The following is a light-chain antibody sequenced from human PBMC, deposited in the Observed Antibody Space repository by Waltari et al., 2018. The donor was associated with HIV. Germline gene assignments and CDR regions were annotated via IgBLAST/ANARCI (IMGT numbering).Light chain of an antibody. V-gene: IGLV2-23*01. CDR1: RSDVGSYHL. J-gene: IGLJ1*01. Sequence: QSALTQPASVSGSPGQSITISCTGTRSDVGSYHLFSWYQEHPGKTPKLMIYEGSKRPSGVSNRFSGSKSGNTPSLTISGLQAEDEADYYCCSYAGSSTFYVFGTGTNVTVL. CDR2: EGS. CDR3: CSYAGSSTFYV.